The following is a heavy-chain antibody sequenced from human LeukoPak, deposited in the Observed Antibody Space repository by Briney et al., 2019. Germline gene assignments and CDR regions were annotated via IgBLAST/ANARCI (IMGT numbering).Heavy chain of an antibody. CDR3: ARGYYQRAGRTGDKWCGFER. J-gene: IGHJ5*02. CDR2: IPHSGNT. Sequence: SGTLPQICANSGASMFRSDWCTWVRQPPGKGLEWIGEIPHSGNTNYNPSLESRVTISLDKSKNSFSLNLSSVTAADTAVYYCARGYYQRAGRTGDKWCGFERWGKG. D-gene: IGHD2-15*01. V-gene: IGHV4-4*02. CDR1: GASMFRSDW.